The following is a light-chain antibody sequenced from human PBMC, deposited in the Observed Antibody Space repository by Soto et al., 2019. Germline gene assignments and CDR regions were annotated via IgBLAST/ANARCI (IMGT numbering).Light chain of an antibody. CDR1: SSDVGGYNY. CDR2: EVS. J-gene: IGLJ2*01. Sequence: QSALTQPPSASGSPGQSVTISCTGTSSDVGGYNYVSWYQQHPGKVPKLMIYEVSKRPSGVPDRFSGSKSGNTASLTVSGLQAEDEADYYCSSYAGSKGVFGGGTKVTVL. CDR3: SSYAGSKGV. V-gene: IGLV2-8*01.